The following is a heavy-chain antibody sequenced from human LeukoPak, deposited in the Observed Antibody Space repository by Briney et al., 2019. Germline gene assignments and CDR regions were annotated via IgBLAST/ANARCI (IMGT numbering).Heavy chain of an antibody. D-gene: IGHD5-24*01. V-gene: IGHV1-69*05. Sequence: ASVKVSCKASGGTFSSYAISWVRQAPEQGLEWMGGIIPIFGTANYAQKFQGRVTITTDESTSTAYMELSSLRSEDTAVYYCARASSKEMATIGFDYWGQGTLVTVSS. CDR3: ARASSKEMATIGFDY. CDR1: GGTFSSYA. CDR2: IIPIFGTA. J-gene: IGHJ4*02.